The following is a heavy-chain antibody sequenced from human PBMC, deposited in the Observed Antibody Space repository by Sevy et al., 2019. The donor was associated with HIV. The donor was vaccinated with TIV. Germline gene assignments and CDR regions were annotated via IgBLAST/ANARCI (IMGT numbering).Heavy chain of an antibody. J-gene: IGHJ6*02. V-gene: IGHV3-13*01. CDR2: FGPAGDK. Sequence: GGSLRLSCAASGFTFITYDMHWVRHVPGKGLEWVSGFGPAGDKFYPGSVKVRFTISRENAKNSLYLQMNNLRAGDTAVYYCTRSGGYSDDGMDVWGQGTTVTVSS. CDR3: TRSGGYSDDGMDV. CDR1: GFTFITYD. D-gene: IGHD5-12*01.